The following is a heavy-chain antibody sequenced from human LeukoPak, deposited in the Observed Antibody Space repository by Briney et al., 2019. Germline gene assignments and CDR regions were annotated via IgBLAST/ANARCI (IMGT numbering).Heavy chain of an antibody. CDR2: ISFDGSKT. Sequence: PGRSLRLSCAASGFTFSSHGMHWVRQGPGKGLEWVAVISFDGSKTYYADSVKGRFTISRDNSKNTLYLQMKSLRAEDTAVYYCAKGQIAVAGYYYYGMDVWGKGATVTVSS. CDR3: AKGQIAVAGYYYYGMDV. J-gene: IGHJ6*04. CDR1: GFTFSSHG. V-gene: IGHV3-30*18. D-gene: IGHD6-19*01.